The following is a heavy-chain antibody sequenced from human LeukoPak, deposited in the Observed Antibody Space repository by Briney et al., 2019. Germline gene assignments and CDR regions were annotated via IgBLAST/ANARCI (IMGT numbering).Heavy chain of an antibody. CDR1: GGTFSSYA. Sequence: ASVKVSCKASGGTFSSYAISWVRQAPGQGLEWMGIINPSGGSTSYAQKFQGRVTMTRDTSTSTVYMELSSLRSEDTAVYYCARGGKYSSSWYIDLGYFQHWGQGTLVTVSS. V-gene: IGHV1-46*01. CDR2: INPSGGST. J-gene: IGHJ1*01. CDR3: ARGGKYSSSWYIDLGYFQH. D-gene: IGHD6-13*01.